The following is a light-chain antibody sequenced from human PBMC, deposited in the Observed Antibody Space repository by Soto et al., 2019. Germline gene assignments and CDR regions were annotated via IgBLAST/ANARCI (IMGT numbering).Light chain of an antibody. V-gene: IGKV1-27*01. CDR2: AAT. J-gene: IGKJ3*01. Sequence: DIQMTQSPSSLSASVGDRVTITCRASQAINNFLAWYQQKPGKAPKLLIYAATTLQSGVPSRFSGGGSGTDFTLTISSLQPEDVATYYCQKYNNGHPATFGPGTKVGV. CDR3: QKYNNGHPAT. CDR1: QAINNF.